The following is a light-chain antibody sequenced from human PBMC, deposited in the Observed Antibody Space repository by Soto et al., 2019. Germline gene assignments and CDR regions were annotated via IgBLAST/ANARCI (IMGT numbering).Light chain of an antibody. CDR3: SSYTGSLNPYV. V-gene: IGLV2-14*01. Sequence: QSALTQPASVSGSPGQSITISCTGTSSDVGGYTYVYWYQQPPGTAPKLMIYEVNNRPSGVPNRFSGSKSGNTASLTISGLQAEDEADYYCSSYTGSLNPYVFGTGTKVTVL. CDR1: SSDVGGYTY. J-gene: IGLJ1*01. CDR2: EVN.